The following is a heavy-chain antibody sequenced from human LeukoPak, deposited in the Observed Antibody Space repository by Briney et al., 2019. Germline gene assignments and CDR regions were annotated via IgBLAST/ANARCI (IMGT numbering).Heavy chain of an antibody. CDR1: GDSLSRYY. CDR3: ASVRNDPLEDYYYIDV. V-gene: IGHV4-34*01. D-gene: IGHD6-6*01. J-gene: IGHJ6*03. CDR2: INPSGSP. Sequence: PSESLSLSCAVYGDSLSRYYWTWVRQSPGKGLEWLWDINPSGSPHYNPSPKSRATISLDTSTNQFSLRLASVTAADTAVYYCASVRNDPLEDYYYIDVWGKGTTVTVSS.